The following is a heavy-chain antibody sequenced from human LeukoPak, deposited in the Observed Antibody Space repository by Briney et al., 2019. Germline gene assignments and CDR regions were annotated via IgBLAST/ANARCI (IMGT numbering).Heavy chain of an antibody. CDR2: IYPGDSET. Sequence: GESLKISCKGSGYTFTRYWIGWVRQMPGKGLEWMGIIYPGDSETKYRPSLQGQVTISVDKSIGTAYLQWSSLKASDTAIYFCARIEGSTFDYWGQGTLVTVSS. V-gene: IGHV5-51*01. CDR3: ARIEGSTFDY. J-gene: IGHJ4*02. CDR1: GYTFTRYW.